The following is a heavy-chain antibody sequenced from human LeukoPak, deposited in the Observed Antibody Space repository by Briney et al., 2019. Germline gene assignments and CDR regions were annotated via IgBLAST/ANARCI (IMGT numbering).Heavy chain of an antibody. J-gene: IGHJ3*02. V-gene: IGHV4-59*11. D-gene: IGHD3-22*01. CDR2: IYYSGST. CDR3: ARGSFYYDSRLAAFDI. Sequence: SETLSLTCTVSGGSISSHYWSWIRQPPGKGLEWIGYIYYSGSTNYNPSLKSRVTISVDTSKNQFSLKLSSVTAADTAVYYCARGSFYYDSRLAAFDIWGQGTMVTVSS. CDR1: GGSISSHY.